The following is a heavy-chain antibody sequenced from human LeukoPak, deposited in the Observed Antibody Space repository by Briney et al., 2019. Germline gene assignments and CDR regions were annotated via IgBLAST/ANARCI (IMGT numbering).Heavy chain of an antibody. J-gene: IGHJ5*02. CDR3: ARAAAGAWFDP. Sequence: ASVKVSCKASGYTFTSYDIKWVRQATGQGLEWMGWMNPNSGNTGYAQKFQGRVTITRNTSISTAYMELSSLRSEDTAVYYCARAAAGAWFDPWGQGTLVTVPS. V-gene: IGHV1-8*03. D-gene: IGHD6-13*01. CDR2: MNPNSGNT. CDR1: GYTFTSYD.